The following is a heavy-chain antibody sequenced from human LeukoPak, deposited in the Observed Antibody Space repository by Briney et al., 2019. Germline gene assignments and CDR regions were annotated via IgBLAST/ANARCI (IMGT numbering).Heavy chain of an antibody. CDR3: ATLYHGDHDAFDI. J-gene: IGHJ3*02. CDR2: IYPDDSDT. CDR1: GYSFTNYW. Sequence: GESLKISCKASGYSFTNYWIGWVRQVPGKGLEWMGIIYPDDSDTRYSPSFQGQVTISADKSFSTAYLQWSSLKASDTAMYYCATLYHGDHDAFDIWGQGTLVTVSS. V-gene: IGHV5-51*01. D-gene: IGHD4-17*01.